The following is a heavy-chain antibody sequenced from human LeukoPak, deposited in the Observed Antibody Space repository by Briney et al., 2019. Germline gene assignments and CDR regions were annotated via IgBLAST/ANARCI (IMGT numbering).Heavy chain of an antibody. CDR1: GHTYTGYY. CDR2: SHPNSGGT. J-gene: IGHJ2*01. D-gene: IGHD6-13*01. CDR3: GRDSASGAVGTSPYVAYWYFDL. V-gene: IGHV1-2*02. Sequence: ASVEPSCNASGHTYTGYYMNSGRQAPGHRLRCMRGSHPNSGGTNYAQKFQGRVTMTRDTSISTAYMELSRLRSDDTAVYYCGRDSASGAVGTSPYVAYWYFDLWGRGTLVTVSS.